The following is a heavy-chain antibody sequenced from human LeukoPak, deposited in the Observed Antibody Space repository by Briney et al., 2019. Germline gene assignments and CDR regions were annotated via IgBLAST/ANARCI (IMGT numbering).Heavy chain of an antibody. D-gene: IGHD2-2*02. Sequence: PSETLSLTCTVSGGSISSGSYYWSWIRQPAGKGLEWIGRIYTSGSTNYNPSLKSRVTISVDTSKNQFSLKLSSVTAADTAVYYCARESLDIVVVPAAIREYNWFDPWGQGTLDTVSS. CDR2: IYTSGST. CDR3: ARESLDIVVVPAAIREYNWFDP. J-gene: IGHJ5*02. CDR1: GGSISSGSYY. V-gene: IGHV4-61*02.